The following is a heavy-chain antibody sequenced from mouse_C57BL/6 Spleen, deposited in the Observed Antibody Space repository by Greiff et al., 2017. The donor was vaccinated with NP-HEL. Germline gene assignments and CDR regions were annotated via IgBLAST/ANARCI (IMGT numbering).Heavy chain of an antibody. CDR3: AGVSYFDY. CDR2: IYPGSRST. J-gene: IGHJ2*01. CDR1: GYTFTSYW. Sequence: QVQLLQPGAELVKPGASVKMSCKASGYTFTSYWITWVKQRPGQGLAWIGDIYPGSRSTNYNEKFKSKATLTVDNSSSTAYMQLSSLTSEDSAVYDCAGVSYFDYWGQGTTLTDSS. V-gene: IGHV1-55*01.